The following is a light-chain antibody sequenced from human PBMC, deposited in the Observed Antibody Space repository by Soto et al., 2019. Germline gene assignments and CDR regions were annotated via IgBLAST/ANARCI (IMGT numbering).Light chain of an antibody. CDR2: GAS. CDR1: QSIGSNY. Sequence: EIVLTQSPGTLSVSPGERATLSCRASQSIGSNYLVWYQQKPGQAPRLLIYGASTRATGIPDRFSGSASGTDFTLTISRLETDAFAVYYCQQYGSSPRTFGQGTKVEIK. J-gene: IGKJ1*01. V-gene: IGKV3-20*01. CDR3: QQYGSSPRT.